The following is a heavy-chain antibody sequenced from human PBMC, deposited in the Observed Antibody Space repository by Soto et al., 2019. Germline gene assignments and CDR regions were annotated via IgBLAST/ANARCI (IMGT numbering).Heavy chain of an antibody. CDR1: GGSISSSSYY. V-gene: IGHV4-39*01. CDR2: IYYSGST. D-gene: IGHD5-18*01. Sequence: SETLSLTCTVSGGSISSSSYYWGWIRQPPGKGLEWIGSIYYSGSTYYNPSLKSRVTISVDTSKNQFSLKLSSVTAADTAVYYCARRFVEMDTITKWGQGTLVTVSS. J-gene: IGHJ1*01. CDR3: ARRFVEMDTITK.